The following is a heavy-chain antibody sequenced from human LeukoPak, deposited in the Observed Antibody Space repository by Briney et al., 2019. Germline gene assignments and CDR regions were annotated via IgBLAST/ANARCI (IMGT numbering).Heavy chain of an antibody. V-gene: IGHV4-59*08. J-gene: IGHJ3*02. CDR2: IYYSGST. Sequence: SETLSLTCTVSGGSISGSHWNWIRQPPGKGLEWIGYIYYSGSTDSNPSLKSRVTISVDTSKNQSTLKLTSVTAADTAMYYCARRNDFDIWGPGTMVTVSS. CDR3: ARRNDFDI. CDR1: GGSISGSH.